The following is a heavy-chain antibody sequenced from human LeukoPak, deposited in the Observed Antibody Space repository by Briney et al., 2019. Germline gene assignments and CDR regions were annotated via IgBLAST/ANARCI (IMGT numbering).Heavy chain of an antibody. V-gene: IGHV4-34*01. CDR2: INHSGST. J-gene: IGHJ5*02. CDR3: ARAFWSGYYRQRRPGWFDP. CDR1: GGSFSGYY. Sequence: SETLSLTCAVYGGSFSGYYWSWIRQPPGKGLEWIGEINHSGSTNYNPSLKSRVTISVDTSKSQFSLKLSSVTAADTAVYFCARAFWSGYYRQRRPGWFDPWGQGTLVTVSS. D-gene: IGHD3-3*01.